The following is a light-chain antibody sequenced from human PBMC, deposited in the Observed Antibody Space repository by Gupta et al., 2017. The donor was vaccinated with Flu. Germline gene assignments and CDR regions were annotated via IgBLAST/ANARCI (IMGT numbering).Light chain of an antibody. V-gene: IGLV7-46*01. CDR1: TGAVTSALY. CDR2: GAT. CDR3: LLSYNGVGV. Sequence: QAVVTQEPSLTVSPGGTVTFTCGSSTGAVTSALYPYWFQQKPGQAPTTLIFGATNKHSRTPARFSGSLLGDKAALTLSGAQPEDEAEYCCLLSYNGVGVFGGGTKLTV. J-gene: IGLJ3*02.